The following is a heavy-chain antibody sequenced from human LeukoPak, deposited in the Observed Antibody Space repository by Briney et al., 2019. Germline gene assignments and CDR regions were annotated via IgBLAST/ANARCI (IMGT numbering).Heavy chain of an antibody. J-gene: IGHJ4*02. CDR1: GFTFSTYG. CDR2: IWNDGSNK. CDR3: ARDIYDSSGHKYFDY. V-gene: IGHV3-33*01. D-gene: IGHD3-22*01. Sequence: PGRSLRLSCAASGFTFSTYGMHWVRQAPGKGLEGVAVIWNDGSNKYSADSVKGRFTISRDNSKNTLYLQMNSLRAEDTAVYYCARDIYDSSGHKYFDYWGQGTLVTVSS.